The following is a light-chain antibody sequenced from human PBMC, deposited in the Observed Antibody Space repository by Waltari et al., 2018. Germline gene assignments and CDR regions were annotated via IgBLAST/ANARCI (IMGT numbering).Light chain of an antibody. CDR1: QNVLFSSNNKAY. CDR2: GAS. CDR3: QQYYSPPIT. Sequence: DIVMTQSPDSLTVSLGERATIKCKSSQNVLFSSNNKAYIAWFQHKPGESPKLLVYGASTRDSGVPDRFSGSGSGTDFTLTITDLQPEDVAVYYCQQYYSPPITFGQGTRLEIK. J-gene: IGKJ5*01. V-gene: IGKV4-1*01.